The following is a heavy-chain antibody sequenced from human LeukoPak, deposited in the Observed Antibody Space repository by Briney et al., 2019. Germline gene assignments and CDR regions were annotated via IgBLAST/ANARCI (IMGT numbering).Heavy chain of an antibody. CDR1: GLSFSSSG. V-gene: IGHV3-23*01. CDR2: LNEDGGYT. J-gene: IGHJ4*02. CDR3: VRDFSCSGGSCPLFDS. D-gene: IGHD2-15*01. Sequence: GGSLRLSCAASGLSFSSSGMNWVRQAPGKGLAWVSGLNEDGGYTYYADSVKGRFTISRDNSENTLYLQMSSLRAEDTAIYYCVRDFSCSGGSCPLFDSWGQGTLVSVSS.